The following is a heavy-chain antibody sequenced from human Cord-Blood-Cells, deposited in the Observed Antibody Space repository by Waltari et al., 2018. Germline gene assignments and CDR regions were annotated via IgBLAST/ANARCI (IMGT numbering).Heavy chain of an antibody. D-gene: IGHD3-16*02. CDR3: ARDSGDYVWGSYRYFDY. CDR1: GFTFSSYS. J-gene: IGHJ4*02. V-gene: IGHV3-21*01. CDR2: ISSSSSYI. Sequence: EVQLVESGGGLVKPGGSLRLSCAVSGFTFSSYSMNWVRQAPGKGLGGVSSISSSSSYIYYADSVKGRFTISRDNAKNSLYLQMNSLRAEDTAVYYCARDSGDYVWGSYRYFDYWGQGTLVTVSS.